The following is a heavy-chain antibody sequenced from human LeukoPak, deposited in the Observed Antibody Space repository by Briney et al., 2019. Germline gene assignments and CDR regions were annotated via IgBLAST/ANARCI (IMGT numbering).Heavy chain of an antibody. CDR3: ARDMRVGGAGVAIAAAGTPFDY. CDR1: GGTFSSYA. V-gene: IGHV1-69*04. D-gene: IGHD6-13*01. CDR2: IIPILGIA. Sequence: GASVKVSCKASGGTFSSYAISWVRQAPGQGLEWMGRIIPILGIANYAQKFQGRVTITADKSTSTAYMELSSLRSEDTAVYYCARDMRVGGAGVAIAAAGTPFDYWGQGTLVTVSS. J-gene: IGHJ4*02.